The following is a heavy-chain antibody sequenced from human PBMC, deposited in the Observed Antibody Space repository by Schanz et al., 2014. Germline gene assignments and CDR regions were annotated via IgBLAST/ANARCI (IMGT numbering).Heavy chain of an antibody. CDR2: IKQDESER. J-gene: IGHJ4*02. Sequence: EVRLVESGGGLVMPGGSLRLSCAASGFTFSTYWMSWVRQAPGKGLEWVANIKQDESERSYVDSVKGRFTISRDNSKNTLYLQMNSLRAEDTAVYYCIRGDIMVVPVAHFWGQGILVTVSS. V-gene: IGHV3-7*01. CDR3: IRGDIMVVPVAHF. D-gene: IGHD2-2*01. CDR1: GFTFSTYW.